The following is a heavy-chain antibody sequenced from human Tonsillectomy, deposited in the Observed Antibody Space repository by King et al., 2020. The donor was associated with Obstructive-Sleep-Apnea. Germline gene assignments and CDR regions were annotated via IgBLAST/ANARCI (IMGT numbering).Heavy chain of an antibody. V-gene: IGHV1-69*04. J-gene: IGHJ3*02. CDR1: GGTFSSYA. Sequence: QLVQSGAEVKKPESSVKVSCKASGGTFSSYAISWVRQAPGQGLEWMGGIIPILGIANYAQKFQGRVTITADKSTSTAYMELSSLRSEDTAVYYCAREGGGSIVVVPAAMWGAFDIWGQGTMVTVSS. D-gene: IGHD2-2*01. CDR2: IIPILGIA. CDR3: AREGGGSIVVVPAAMWGAFDI.